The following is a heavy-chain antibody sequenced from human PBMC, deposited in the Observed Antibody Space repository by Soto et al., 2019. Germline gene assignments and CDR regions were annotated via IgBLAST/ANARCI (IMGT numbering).Heavy chain of an antibody. J-gene: IGHJ4*02. CDR1: GYVFTNYY. CDR2: IKTAGGDT. V-gene: IGHV1-46*01. D-gene: IGHD3-22*01. Sequence: ASVKVSCKASGYVFTNYYIHWVRQAPGQGLEWMGIIKTAGGDTNYAQKFRGRVTMTRDTSTSTVYMELSSLTSEDTGVYFCVKVYYDRSGNPQGGFDYWGQGTPVTVSS. CDR3: VKVYYDRSGNPQGGFDY.